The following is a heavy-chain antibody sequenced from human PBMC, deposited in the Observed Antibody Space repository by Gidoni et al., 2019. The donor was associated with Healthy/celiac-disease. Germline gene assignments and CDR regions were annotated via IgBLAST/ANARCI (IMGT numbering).Heavy chain of an antibody. CDR2: ISSSSSYI. J-gene: IGHJ6*02. CDR3: ARERPTTMDV. V-gene: IGHV3-21*01. Sequence: EVQLVESGGGLVKPGGSLRLSCAASGLTFSSYSMNWVRQAPGKGLEWVSSISSSSSYIYYADSVKGRFTISRDNAKNSLYLQMNSLRAEDTAVYYCARERPTTMDVWGQGTTVTVSS. D-gene: IGHD5-12*01. CDR1: GLTFSSYS.